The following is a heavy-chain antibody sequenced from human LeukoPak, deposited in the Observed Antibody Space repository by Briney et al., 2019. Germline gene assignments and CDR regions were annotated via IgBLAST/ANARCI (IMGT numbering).Heavy chain of an antibody. V-gene: IGHV4-30-2*01. J-gene: IGHJ3*02. Sequence: PSETLSLTCTVSGGSIGSGGYYWSWIRQPPGKGLGWIGYIYQSGSTYYNPSLKSRVTISVDRSKNQFSLKMSSVTAADTAVYSCARDVGYDYVWGSYRYKPGGAFDIWGQGTMVTVSS. CDR1: GGSIGSGGYY. CDR3: ARDVGYDYVWGSYRYKPGGAFDI. D-gene: IGHD3-16*02. CDR2: IYQSGST.